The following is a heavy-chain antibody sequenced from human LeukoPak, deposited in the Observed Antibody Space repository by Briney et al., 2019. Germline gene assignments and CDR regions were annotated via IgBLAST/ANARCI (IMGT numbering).Heavy chain of an antibody. CDR2: IYYSGST. J-gene: IGHJ4*02. D-gene: IGHD2-2*02. V-gene: IGHV4-31*03. CDR3: ARTSRYCSSTSCYTDHFDY. CDR1: GGSISSGGYY. Sequence: SETLSLTCTVSGGSISSGGYYWSWIRQHPGKGLEWIGYIYYSGSTYYNPSLKSRVTISVDTSKNQFSLKLSSVTAADTAVYYCARTSRYCSSTSCYTDHFDYWGQGTLVTVSS.